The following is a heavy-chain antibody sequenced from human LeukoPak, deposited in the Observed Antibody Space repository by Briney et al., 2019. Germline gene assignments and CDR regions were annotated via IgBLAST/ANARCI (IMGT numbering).Heavy chain of an antibody. CDR3: ARGGNGYNYALEY. Sequence: GGSLRLSCAASGFTFSGYGMHWVRQAPGKGLEWVTGIAFDGSRKHYADSVKRRFTISRDNAKNSLYLQMNSLRAEDTAIYYCARGGNGYNYALEYWGQGTLVSVCS. CDR2: IAFDGSRK. J-gene: IGHJ4*02. CDR1: GFTFSGYG. D-gene: IGHD5-24*01. V-gene: IGHV3-30*03.